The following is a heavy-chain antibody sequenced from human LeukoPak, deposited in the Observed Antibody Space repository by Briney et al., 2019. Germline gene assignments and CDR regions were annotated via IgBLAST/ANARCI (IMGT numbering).Heavy chain of an antibody. CDR3: AKDPGGNDYGDYYFDY. CDR2: IYSGGST. V-gene: IGHV3-66*02. Sequence: PGGSLRLSCAASGFTVSSNYMSWVRQAPGKGLEWVSVIYSGGSTYYADSVKGRFTISRDNSKNTLYLQMNSLRAEDTAVYYCAKDPGGNDYGDYYFDYWGQGTLVTVSS. CDR1: GFTVSSNY. J-gene: IGHJ4*02. D-gene: IGHD4-17*01.